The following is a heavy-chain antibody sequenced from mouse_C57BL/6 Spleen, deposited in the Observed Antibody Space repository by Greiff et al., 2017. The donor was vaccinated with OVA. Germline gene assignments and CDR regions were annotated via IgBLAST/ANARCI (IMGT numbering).Heavy chain of an antibody. V-gene: IGHV1-64*01. CDR1: GYTFTSYW. CDR3: ARSDYDGSYYAMDY. D-gene: IGHD2-3*01. J-gene: IGHJ4*01. CDR2: IPPNSGST. Sequence: QVQLQQPGAELVKPGASVKLSCKASGYTFTSYWMHWVKQRPGQGLEWIGMIPPNSGSTNYNEKFKSKATLTVDKSSSTAYMQLSSLTSEDSAVYYCARSDYDGSYYAMDYWGQGTSVTVSS.